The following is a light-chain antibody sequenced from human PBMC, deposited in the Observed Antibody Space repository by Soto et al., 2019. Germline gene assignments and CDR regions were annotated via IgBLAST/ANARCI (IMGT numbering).Light chain of an antibody. Sequence: QSVLTQPPSVSGAPGQGVTISCTGSSSNIGAPYDVHWYQHLPGTAPKPLIYGGNNRPSGFPNRFSGSRSGTSASLAITGLQAEDEADYYCQSYDMSLNKHVFGTGTKATVL. CDR3: QSYDMSLNKHV. CDR1: SSNIGAPYD. J-gene: IGLJ1*01. V-gene: IGLV1-40*01. CDR2: GGN.